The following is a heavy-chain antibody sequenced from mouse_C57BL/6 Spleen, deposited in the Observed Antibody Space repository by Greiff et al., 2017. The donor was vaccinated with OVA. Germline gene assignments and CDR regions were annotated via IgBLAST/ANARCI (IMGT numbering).Heavy chain of an antibody. D-gene: IGHD2-5*01. Sequence: VQLQQSGAELVRPGASVTLSCKASGYTFTDYEMHWVKQTPVHGLEWIGAIDPETGGTAYNQTFKGKAILTADKSSSTAYMELRSLTSEDSAVYYCAGGYSNSFDYWGQGTTLTVSS. J-gene: IGHJ2*01. CDR2: IDPETGGT. CDR3: AGGYSNSFDY. CDR1: GYTFTDYE. V-gene: IGHV1-15*01.